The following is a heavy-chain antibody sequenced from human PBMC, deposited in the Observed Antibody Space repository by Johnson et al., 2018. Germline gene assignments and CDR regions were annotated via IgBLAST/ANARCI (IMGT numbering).Heavy chain of an antibody. CDR1: GFTLRSYA. J-gene: IGHJ3*02. CDR3: ARTQWLGGAFDI. CDR2: ISGSGGGT. V-gene: IGHV3-23*04. D-gene: IGHD6-19*01. Sequence: VQLVESGGGLVQPGGSLRLSCAASGFTLRSYAMTWVRQAPGKGLEWVSGISGSGGGTYSAASVKGRFTISRDNAKNSLYLQMNSLRAKDTAVYYCARTQWLGGAFDIWGQGTMVTVSS.